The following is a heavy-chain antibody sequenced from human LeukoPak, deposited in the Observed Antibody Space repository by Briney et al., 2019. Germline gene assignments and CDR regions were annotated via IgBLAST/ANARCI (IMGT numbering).Heavy chain of an antibody. Sequence: PSETLSLTCAVYGGSFSGYYWSWIRQPPGKGLEWIGGINHSGSTNYNPSLKSRVTISVDTSKNQFSLKLSSVTAADTAVYYCARQTGSGLFILPGGQGTLVTVS. D-gene: IGHD3/OR15-3a*01. CDR2: INHSGST. V-gene: IGHV4-34*01. CDR3: ARQTGSGLFILP. J-gene: IGHJ4*02. CDR1: GGSFSGYY.